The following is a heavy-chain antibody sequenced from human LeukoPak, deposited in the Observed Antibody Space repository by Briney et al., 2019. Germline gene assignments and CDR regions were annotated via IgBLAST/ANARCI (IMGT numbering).Heavy chain of an antibody. CDR3: ARAQTYGDYRLLLDY. CDR2: INWNSGRI. CDR1: GLTFDDYA. D-gene: IGHD4-17*01. V-gene: IGHV3-9*01. Sequence: GGSLRLSCAASGLTFDDYAMHWVRQAPGKGLEWVSSINWNSGRIGYADSVKGRFTISRDNAKNSLYLQMNSLRAEDTALYYCARAQTYGDYRLLLDYWGQGTLVTVSS. J-gene: IGHJ4*02.